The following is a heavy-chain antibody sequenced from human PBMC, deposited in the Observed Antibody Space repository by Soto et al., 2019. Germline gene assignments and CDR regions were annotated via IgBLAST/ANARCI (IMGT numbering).Heavy chain of an antibody. CDR2: ISGSGTST. V-gene: IGHV3-23*01. CDR3: AKGPTIFGVVITFEYYYGMDV. J-gene: IGHJ6*02. Sequence: GGSLRLSCAASGFILSSSAMSWGRQAPGKGREWVSAISGSGTSTYYADSVKGRFTISGDNSKNTVYLQMNSLRAEDTAVYYCAKGPTIFGVVITFEYYYGMDVWGQGTTVTVSS. D-gene: IGHD3-3*01. CDR1: GFILSSSA.